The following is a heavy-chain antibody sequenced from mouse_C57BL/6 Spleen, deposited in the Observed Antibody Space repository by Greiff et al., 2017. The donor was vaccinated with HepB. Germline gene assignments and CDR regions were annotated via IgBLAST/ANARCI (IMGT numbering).Heavy chain of an antibody. Sequence: QVQLQQSGPELVKPGASVKISCKASGYAFSSSWMNWVKQRPGKGLEWIGRIYPGDGDTNYNGKFKGKATLTADKSSSTAYMQLSSLTSEDSAVYFWARGHYYGSSYGAMDYWGQGTSVTVSS. CDR3: ARGHYYGSSYGAMDY. J-gene: IGHJ4*01. CDR2: IYPGDGDT. V-gene: IGHV1-82*01. CDR1: GYAFSSSW. D-gene: IGHD1-1*01.